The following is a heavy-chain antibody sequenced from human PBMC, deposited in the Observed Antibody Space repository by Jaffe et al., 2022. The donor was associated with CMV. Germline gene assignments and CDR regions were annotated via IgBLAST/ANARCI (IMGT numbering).Heavy chain of an antibody. CDR2: ISGSSTSI. CDR3: ARGGYNYDRSGYLSTRKYYSFYYMDV. Sequence: EVQLVDSGGGLVKPGGSLRLSCTASGFSFSGHCMNWVRQAPGKGLEWVSFISGSSTSIYYADSVRGRFTISRDNAKNSLFLQMDGLRAEDTAVYYCARGGYNYDRSGYLSTRKYYSFYYMDVWGKGTTVTVSS. J-gene: IGHJ6*03. D-gene: IGHD3-22*01. CDR1: GFSFSGHC. V-gene: IGHV3-21*02.